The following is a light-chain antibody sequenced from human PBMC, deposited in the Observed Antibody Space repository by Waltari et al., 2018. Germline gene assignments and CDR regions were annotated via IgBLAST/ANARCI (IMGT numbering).Light chain of an antibody. CDR3: QQSYRAPLT. V-gene: IGKV1-39*01. CDR1: EDLNTY. J-gene: IGKJ4*01. CDR2: ATS. Sequence: DIQMTQSPSSLSASVGDRVTITGRASEDLNTYLNWYQQKPGKAPRLLISATSTLRSGVPSRFSGSSSGTDFSLTISSLQAEDFAIYYCQQSYRAPLTFGGGTKVEI.